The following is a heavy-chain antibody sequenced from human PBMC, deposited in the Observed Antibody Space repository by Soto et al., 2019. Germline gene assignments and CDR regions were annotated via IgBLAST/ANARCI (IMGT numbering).Heavy chain of an antibody. Sequence: LRLSCAASGFTFSSYSMNWVRQAPGKGLEWVSSISSSSSYIYYADSVKGRFTIPRDNAKNSLYLQMNSLRAEDTAVYYCAREVLGYGGNTFDYWGQGTLVTVSS. D-gene: IGHD4-17*01. CDR1: GFTFSSYS. J-gene: IGHJ4*02. CDR3: AREVLGYGGNTFDY. V-gene: IGHV3-21*01. CDR2: ISSSSSYI.